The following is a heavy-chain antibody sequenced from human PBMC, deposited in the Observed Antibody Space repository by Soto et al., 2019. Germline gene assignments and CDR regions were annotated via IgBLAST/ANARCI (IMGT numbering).Heavy chain of an antibody. CDR2: IHYRGIT. CDR1: GGSISSGDYY. Sequence: QVQLQESGPGLVKPSQTLSLTCSVSGGSISSGDYYWSWIRQHPGKGLEWIGYIHYRGITYYNPSLKSRVTISVDRSKNQFSLKLSSVTAADTAVYFCAIGGYNYALGDYWGQGTLVTVSS. CDR3: AIGGYNYALGDY. D-gene: IGHD5-18*01. V-gene: IGHV4-31*03. J-gene: IGHJ4*02.